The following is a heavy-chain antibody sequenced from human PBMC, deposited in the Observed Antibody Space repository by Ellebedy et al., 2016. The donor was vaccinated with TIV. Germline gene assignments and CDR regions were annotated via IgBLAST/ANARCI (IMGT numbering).Heavy chain of an antibody. CDR3: ARRGSYGDYAVQVNSWFDR. D-gene: IGHD4-17*01. CDR1: GFSFRSYW. V-gene: IGHV3-7*01. CDR2: IYQDGSDQ. J-gene: IGHJ5*02. Sequence: PGGPLRLSCAASGFSFRSYWMSWVRQAPGKGLEWVANIYQDGSDQYYVDSVKGRFTISRDNANKLLFLQMNSLRVEDTAVYYCARRGSYGDYAVQVNSWFDRWGQGTLVTVSS.